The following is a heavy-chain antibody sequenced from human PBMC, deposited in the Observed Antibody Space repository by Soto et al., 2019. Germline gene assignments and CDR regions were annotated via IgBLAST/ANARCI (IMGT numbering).Heavy chain of an antibody. J-gene: IGHJ4*02. V-gene: IGHV3-23*01. D-gene: IGHD3-22*01. CDR1: GFTFSSYA. Sequence: PGGSLRLSCAASGFTFSSYAMSWVRQAPGKGLEWVSAISGGGGSTYYADSVKGRFTISRDNSKNTLYLQMNSLRAEDTAVYYCAKFFTYYYDSSGYPGYWGQGTLVTVSS. CDR2: ISGGGGST. CDR3: AKFFTYYYDSSGYPGY.